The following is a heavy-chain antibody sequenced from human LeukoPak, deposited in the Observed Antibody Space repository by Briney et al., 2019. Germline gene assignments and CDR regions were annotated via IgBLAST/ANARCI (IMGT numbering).Heavy chain of an antibody. V-gene: IGHV4-39*01. D-gene: IGHD3-9*01. CDR3: ARHIDGIFTGYYN. Sequence: SETLSLTCTVSGGSISSSSYYWGWIRQPPGKGLEWIASIHYSGSTYYNPSLKSRVTISVDTSKNQFSLKLSSVTAADAAIYYCARHIDGIFTGYYNWGQGTLVTVSS. J-gene: IGHJ4*02. CDR1: GGSISSSSYY. CDR2: IHYSGST.